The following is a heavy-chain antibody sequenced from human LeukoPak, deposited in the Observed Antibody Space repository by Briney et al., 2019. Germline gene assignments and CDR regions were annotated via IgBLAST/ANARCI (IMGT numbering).Heavy chain of an antibody. J-gene: IGHJ4*02. Sequence: GGSLRLSYAASGFTFDDYAMHWVRQAPGKGLEWVSGSSWNSGSIGYADSVKGRFTISRDNAKNSLYLQMNSLRAEDTALYYCAKARYSSSWYYFDYWGQGTLVTVSS. CDR3: AKARYSSSWYYFDY. V-gene: IGHV3-9*01. CDR2: SSWNSGSI. CDR1: GFTFDDYA. D-gene: IGHD6-13*01.